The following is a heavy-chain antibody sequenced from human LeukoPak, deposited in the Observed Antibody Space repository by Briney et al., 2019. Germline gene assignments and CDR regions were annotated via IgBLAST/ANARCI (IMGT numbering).Heavy chain of an antibody. Sequence: GGSLRLSCAASGFTVSNNYLSWVRQAPGKGLEWVSIIYSGGSTYYADSVKGRFTISRDNSRNTLYLQMNSLRAEDTAVYYCARTYSYSFDPWGQGTLVTVSS. CDR3: ARTYSYSFDP. V-gene: IGHV3-53*01. CDR1: GFTVSNNY. CDR2: IYSGGST. D-gene: IGHD2-21*01. J-gene: IGHJ5*02.